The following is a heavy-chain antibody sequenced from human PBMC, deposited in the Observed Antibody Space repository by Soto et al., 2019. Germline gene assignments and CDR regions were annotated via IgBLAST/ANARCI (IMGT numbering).Heavy chain of an antibody. CDR2: INHSGST. D-gene: IGHD3-10*01. CDR3: ARGVGITMVRGVLGYYYYGMDV. CDR1: GGSFSGYY. J-gene: IGHJ6*02. Sequence: SETLSLTCAVYGGSFSGYYWSWIRQPPGKGLEWIGEINHSGSTNYNPSLKSRVTISVDTSKNQFSLKLSSVTAADTAVYYCARGVGITMVRGVLGYYYYGMDVWGQGTTVTVSS. V-gene: IGHV4-34*01.